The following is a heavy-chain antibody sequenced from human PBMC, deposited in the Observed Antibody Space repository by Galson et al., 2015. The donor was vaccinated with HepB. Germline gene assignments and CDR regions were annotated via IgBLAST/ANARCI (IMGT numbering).Heavy chain of an antibody. CDR1: GFTFSNAW. Sequence: SLRLSCAASGFTFSNAWMSWVRQAPGKGLEWVGRIKSKTDGGTTDYAAPVKGRFTISRDDSKNTLYLQMNSLKTEDTALYYRTTYIVETTEVDYWGQGTLVTVSS. D-gene: IGHD1-26*01. V-gene: IGHV3-15*01. CDR2: IKSKTDGGTT. J-gene: IGHJ4*02. CDR3: TTYIVETTEVDY.